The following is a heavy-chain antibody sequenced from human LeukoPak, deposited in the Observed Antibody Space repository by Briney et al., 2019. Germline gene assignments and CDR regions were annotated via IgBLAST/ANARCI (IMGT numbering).Heavy chain of an antibody. CDR3: ARGDGVLATIGTGSSFFDL. D-gene: IGHD5-24*01. CDR1: GRAFTYYY. V-gene: IGHV4-34*01. Sequence: SETLSLTCSFNGRAFTYYYWTWIRQPPGKGLEWIGEIHHSGSFRYSPSLKTRVTLSLDTSNNQFFLKLKSVTAADTAVYYCARGDGVLATIGTGSSFFDLWGRGTLVTVSS. J-gene: IGHJ2*01. CDR2: IHHSGSF.